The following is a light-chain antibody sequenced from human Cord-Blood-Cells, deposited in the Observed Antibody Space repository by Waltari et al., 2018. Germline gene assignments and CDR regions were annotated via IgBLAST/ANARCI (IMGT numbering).Light chain of an antibody. Sequence: QLVLTQSPSASASLGASVTLTCTLSSGHSSYAIAWHQQQPEKGPRYLMKLNSAGSHSKGDGIPDCFSGSSSGAERYLTISSLQSEDEADYYCQTWGTGIRVFGGGTKLTVL. CDR1: SGHSSYA. J-gene: IGLJ3*02. CDR3: QTWGTGIRV. CDR2: LNSAGSH. V-gene: IGLV4-69*01.